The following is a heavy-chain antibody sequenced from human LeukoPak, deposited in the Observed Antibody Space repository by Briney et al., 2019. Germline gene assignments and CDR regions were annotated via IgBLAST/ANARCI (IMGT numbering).Heavy chain of an antibody. J-gene: IGHJ2*01. V-gene: IGHV4-4*07. CDR2: IYTSGST. CDR1: GGSISNYY. CDR3: ARDHPWKQLRSLRYFDL. Sequence: PSQTLSLTCTVSGGSISNYYWSWIRQPAWKGLEWIGRIYTSGSTNYNPSLKSRVTMSVDTSKNQFSLKLSSVTAADTAVYYCARDHPWKQLRSLRYFDLWGRGTLVTVSS. D-gene: IGHD6-6*01.